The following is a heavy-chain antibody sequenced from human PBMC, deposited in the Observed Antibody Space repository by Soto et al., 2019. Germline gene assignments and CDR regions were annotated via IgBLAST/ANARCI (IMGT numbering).Heavy chain of an antibody. CDR3: ARGRRACSSTSCLKYYFDY. CDR2: INPSGGST. V-gene: IGHV1-46*01. Sequence: ASVKVSCKASGYTFTSYYMHWVRQAPGQGLEWMGIINPSGGSTSYAQKFQGRVTMTRDTSTSTVYMELSSLRSEDTAVYYCARGRRACSSTSCLKYYFDYWGQGTLVTVSS. D-gene: IGHD2-2*01. CDR1: GYTFTSYY. J-gene: IGHJ4*02.